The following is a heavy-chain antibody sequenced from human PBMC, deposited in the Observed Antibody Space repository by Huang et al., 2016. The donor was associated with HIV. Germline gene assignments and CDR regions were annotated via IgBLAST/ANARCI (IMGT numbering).Heavy chain of an antibody. Sequence: QVRLQQWAQGLLKPSETLSLTCAVYGASFNSYYWSWVRQSPGKGLEWIGEMKTGVSTNTNPSRKSRVTMTVDISKNQFSLKFRAMTAADAAIYYCARIATPSYFDTWSLSPVEEDCFYYNLDVCGQGTPVSVSS. J-gene: IGHJ6*02. CDR3: ARIATPSYFDTWSLSPVEEDCFYYNLDV. D-gene: IGHD3-9*01. CDR2: MKTGVST. CDR1: GASFNSYY. V-gene: IGHV4-34*02.